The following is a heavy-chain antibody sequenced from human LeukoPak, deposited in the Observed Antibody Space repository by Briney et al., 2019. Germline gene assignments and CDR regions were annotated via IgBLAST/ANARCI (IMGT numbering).Heavy chain of an antibody. CDR1: GGSISSGGYS. V-gene: IGHV4-30-2*01. Sequence: PSQTLSLTCAVSGGSISSGGYSWSWIRQPPGRGLEWIGYNYHSGSTYYNPSLQSRVTISVDRSKNQFSLKLSSVTAADTAVYYCAREGIAAAGSWFDPWGQGTLVTVSS. CDR2: NYHSGST. D-gene: IGHD6-13*01. J-gene: IGHJ5*02. CDR3: AREGIAAAGSWFDP.